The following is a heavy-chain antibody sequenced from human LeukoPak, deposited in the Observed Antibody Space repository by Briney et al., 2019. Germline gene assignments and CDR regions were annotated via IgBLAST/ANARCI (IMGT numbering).Heavy chain of an antibody. CDR3: AREADSGYYRTVDY. CDR2: MSDDGSEK. V-gene: IGHV3-30-3*01. CDR1: GFTLSRFA. Sequence: GGSLRLSCTASGFTLSRFAMHWVRRAPGKGLEWLGHMSDDGSEKHYVDSVRGRFTISRGPSKNTLYLEMTSLRTEDTAVYYCAREADSGYYRTVDYWGQGTMVTVS. J-gene: IGHJ4*02. D-gene: IGHD2-15*01.